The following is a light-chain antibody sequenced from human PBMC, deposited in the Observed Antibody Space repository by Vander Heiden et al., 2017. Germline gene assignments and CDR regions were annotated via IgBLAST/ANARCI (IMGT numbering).Light chain of an antibody. CDR2: KAS. J-gene: IGKJ3*01. CDR3: QQENSYPST. Sequence: DIQMTQSPSTLSASVGDRVTITCRASQSISSWLAWYQQKPGKAPKLLIYKASSLESGVPSRFSGSGSGTEFTLTISSLQPDDFATYYCQQENSYPSTFGRGTKVDIK. CDR1: QSISSW. V-gene: IGKV1-5*03.